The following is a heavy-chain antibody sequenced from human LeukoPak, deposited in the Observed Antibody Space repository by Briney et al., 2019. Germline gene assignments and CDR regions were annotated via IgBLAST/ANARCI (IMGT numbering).Heavy chain of an antibody. J-gene: IGHJ4*02. CDR1: GGSISSGGYS. D-gene: IGHD3-10*01. CDR3: ARDSGNGDYFDY. CDR2: IYHSGST. Sequence: RTSETLSLTCAVSGGSISSGGYSWSWIRQPPGKSLEWIGYIYHSGSTYYNPSLKSRVTISVDRSKNQFSLKLSSVTAADTAVYYCARDSGNGDYFDYWGQGTLVTVSS. V-gene: IGHV4-30-2*01.